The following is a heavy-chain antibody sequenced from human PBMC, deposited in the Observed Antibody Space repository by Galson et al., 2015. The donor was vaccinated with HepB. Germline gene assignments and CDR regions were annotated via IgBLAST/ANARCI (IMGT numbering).Heavy chain of an antibody. J-gene: IGHJ3*02. CDR3: TRDFPQGMFNYDTSGHEAFDS. CDR2: IRSKPFGGTT. Sequence: SLRLSCAASGFAFDDYAMSWFRQAPGKGLEWVGFIRSKPFGGTTQYAASVKGRFTISRDDFKSIAYLQMSGLKTEDTAVYYCTRDFPQGMFNYDTSGHEAFDSWSQGTMVTVSS. V-gene: IGHV3-49*03. D-gene: IGHD3-22*01. CDR1: GFAFDDYA.